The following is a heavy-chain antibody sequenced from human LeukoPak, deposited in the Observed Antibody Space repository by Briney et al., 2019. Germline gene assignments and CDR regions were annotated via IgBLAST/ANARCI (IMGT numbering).Heavy chain of an antibody. Sequence: ASVKVSCKASGYTFTSYGISWVRQAPGQGLEWMGWINPKSGGTSYAQNFQGRVTMTRDTSISTAYMELSSLRSEDTAVYYCARDDYVWGSYRSSSAEYFQHWGQGTLVTVSS. CDR1: GYTFTSYG. CDR3: ARDDYVWGSYRSSSAEYFQH. V-gene: IGHV1-2*02. D-gene: IGHD3-16*02. CDR2: INPKSGGT. J-gene: IGHJ1*01.